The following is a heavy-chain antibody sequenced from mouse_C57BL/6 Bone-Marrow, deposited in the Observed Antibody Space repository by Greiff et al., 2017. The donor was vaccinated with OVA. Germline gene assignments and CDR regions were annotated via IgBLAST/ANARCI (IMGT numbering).Heavy chain of an antibody. Sequence: QVQLKQPGAELVKPGASVKLSCKASGYTFTSYWMHWVKQRPGRGLEWIGRIDPNSGGTKYNEKFKSKATLTVDKPSSTAYMQLSSLTSEDSAVYYCASYYGSSHWYFDVWGTGTTVTVSS. CDR1: GYTFTSYW. J-gene: IGHJ1*03. CDR3: ASYYGSSHWYFDV. D-gene: IGHD1-1*01. V-gene: IGHV1-72*01. CDR2: IDPNSGGT.